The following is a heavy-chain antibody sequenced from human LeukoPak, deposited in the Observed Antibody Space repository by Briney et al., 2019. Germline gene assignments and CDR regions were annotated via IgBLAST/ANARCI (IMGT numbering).Heavy chain of an antibody. CDR2: ISSSGSTI. Sequence: PGGSLRLSCAASGFTFSSFEMNWVRQAPGKGLEWVSYISSSGSTIYYADSVKGRFTISRDNAKNSLYLQLNSLRAEDTAVYYCARDPMEYFYGMHVWGQGTTVTVSS. V-gene: IGHV3-48*03. CDR1: GFTFSSFE. J-gene: IGHJ6*02. CDR3: ARDPMEYFYGMHV. D-gene: IGHD2-8*01.